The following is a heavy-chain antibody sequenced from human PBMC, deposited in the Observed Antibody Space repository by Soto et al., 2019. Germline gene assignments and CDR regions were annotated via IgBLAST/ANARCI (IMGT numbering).Heavy chain of an antibody. D-gene: IGHD3-16*02. J-gene: IGHJ4*02. CDR3: AKWNYIWGSYRYLSY. CDR1: GFNFSTYA. CDR2: ISGSASST. Sequence: GGSLRLSCAASGFNFSTYAMSWVRQAPGKGLECVSAISGSASSTYYADSVKGRFTISRDNSKNTLYLQMNSLRAEDTAVFYCAKWNYIWGSYRYLSYWGQGTLVTVSS. V-gene: IGHV3-23*01.